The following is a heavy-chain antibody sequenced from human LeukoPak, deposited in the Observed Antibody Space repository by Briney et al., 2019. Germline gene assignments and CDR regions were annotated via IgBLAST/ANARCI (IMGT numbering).Heavy chain of an antibody. CDR1: GGSISSYY. Sequence: PSETLSLTCTVSGGSISSYYWSWIRQHPGKGLEWIGYIYYSGSTYYNPSLKSRVTISVDTSRNQFSLKLSSVTAADTAVYYCARGLGYSGSYDYWGQGTLVTVSS. J-gene: IGHJ4*02. CDR3: ARGLGYSGSYDY. D-gene: IGHD1-26*01. V-gene: IGHV4-59*06. CDR2: IYYSGST.